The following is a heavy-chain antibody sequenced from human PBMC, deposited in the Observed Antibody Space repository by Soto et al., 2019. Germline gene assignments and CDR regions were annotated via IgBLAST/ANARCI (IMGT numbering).Heavy chain of an antibody. CDR3: ARDSLELFFSGDAFDI. J-gene: IGHJ3*02. Sequence: ASVKVSCKASGYTFTSYGISWVRQAPGQGLEWMGWISAYNGNTNYAQKLQGRVTMTTDTSTSTAYMELRSLRSDDTAVYYCARDSLELFFSGDAFDIWGQGTMVTVSS. CDR2: ISAYNGNT. D-gene: IGHD1-7*01. CDR1: GYTFTSYG. V-gene: IGHV1-18*01.